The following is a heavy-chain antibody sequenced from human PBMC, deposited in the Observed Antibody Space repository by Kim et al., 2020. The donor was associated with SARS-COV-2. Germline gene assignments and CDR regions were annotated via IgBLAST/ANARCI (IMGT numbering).Heavy chain of an antibody. CDR1: GGSISSSSYY. V-gene: IGHV4-39*01. CDR3: ARLRYFDHDAFDI. J-gene: IGHJ3*02. D-gene: IGHD3-9*01. CDR2: IYYSGST. Sequence: SETLSLTCTVSGGSISSSSYYWGWIHQPPGKGLEWIGSIYYSGSTYYNPSLKSRVTISLDTSKNQFSLKLSSVTAADTAVYYCARLRYFDHDAFDIWGQGTMVTVSS.